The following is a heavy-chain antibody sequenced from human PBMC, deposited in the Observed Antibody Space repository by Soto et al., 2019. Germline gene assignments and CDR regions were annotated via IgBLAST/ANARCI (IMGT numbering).Heavy chain of an antibody. J-gene: IGHJ3*02. CDR2: FDPEDGET. CDR1: GYTLTELS. D-gene: IGHD6-19*01. Sequence: ASVKVSCKVSGYTLTELSMHWVRQAPGKGLEWMGGFDPEDGETIYAQKFQGRVTMTEDTSTDTAYMELSSLRSEDTAVYYCARDRHGYSSGWYTDYGAFDIWGQGTMVTVSS. V-gene: IGHV1-24*01. CDR3: ARDRHGYSSGWYTDYGAFDI.